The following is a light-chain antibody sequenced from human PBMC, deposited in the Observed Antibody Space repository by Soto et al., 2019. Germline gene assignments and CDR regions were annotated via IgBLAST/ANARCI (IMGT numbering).Light chain of an antibody. CDR1: QDISSY. CDR3: QQSYSTPWT. V-gene: IGKV1-39*01. J-gene: IGKJ1*01. Sequence: DIQMTQSPSFVSASVGNIVTITFQASQDISSYLNWYQQKPGKAPKLLIYAASSLQSGVPSRFSGSGSGTDFTLTISSLQPEDFATYYCQQSYSTPWTFGQGTKVDIK. CDR2: AAS.